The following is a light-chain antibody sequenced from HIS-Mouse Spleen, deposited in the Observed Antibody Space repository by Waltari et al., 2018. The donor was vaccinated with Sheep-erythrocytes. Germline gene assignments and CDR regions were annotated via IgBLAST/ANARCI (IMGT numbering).Light chain of an antibody. J-gene: IGLJ3*02. CDR1: SSAVGGYNY. CDR3: SSYAGSNNWV. CDR2: EVS. V-gene: IGLV2-8*01. Sequence: QSALTQPPSASGSPGQSVTLSCTATSSAVGGYNYVSWYQQHPGKAPKLMIYEVSKRPSGVPDRFSGSKSGNTASLTVSGLQAEDEADYYCSSYAGSNNWVFGGGTKLTVL.